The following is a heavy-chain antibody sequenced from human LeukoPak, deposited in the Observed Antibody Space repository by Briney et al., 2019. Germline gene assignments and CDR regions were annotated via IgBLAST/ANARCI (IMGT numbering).Heavy chain of an antibody. CDR2: IYYSGST. V-gene: IGHV4-59*01. CDR3: ARAPGGYDYVWGSHRYAPFDY. J-gene: IGHJ4*02. Sequence: SETLSLTCTVSGGSISSYYWSWIRQPPGKGLEWIGYIYYSGSTNYNPSLKSRVTISVDTSKNQFSLKLSSVTAADTAVYYCARAPGGYDYVWGSHRYAPFDYWGQGTLVTVSS. D-gene: IGHD3-16*02. CDR1: GGSISSYY.